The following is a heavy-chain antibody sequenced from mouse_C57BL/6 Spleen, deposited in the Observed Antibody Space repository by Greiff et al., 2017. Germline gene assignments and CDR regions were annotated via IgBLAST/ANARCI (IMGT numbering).Heavy chain of an antibody. CDR1: GYTFTSYW. CDR3: ARGYAYDDAMDY. V-gene: IGHV1-55*01. CDR2: IYPGSGST. J-gene: IGHJ4*01. D-gene: IGHD2-2*01. Sequence: VQLQQSGAELVKPGASVKMSCKASGYTFTSYWINWVKQRPGQGLEWIGDIYPGSGSTNYNEKFKGKATLTVDTSSSTAYMQLSSLTSEDSAVYCGARGYAYDDAMDYWGQGTSVTVSS.